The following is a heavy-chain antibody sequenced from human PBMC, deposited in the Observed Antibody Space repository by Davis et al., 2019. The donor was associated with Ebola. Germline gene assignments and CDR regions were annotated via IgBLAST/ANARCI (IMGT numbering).Heavy chain of an antibody. J-gene: IGHJ4*02. CDR2: IKQDGSEK. CDR3: ARVPLWFGELLSISLNYFDY. D-gene: IGHD3-10*01. V-gene: IGHV3-7*03. CDR1: GFTFSSYW. Sequence: GESLKISCAASGFTFSSYWMSWVRQAPGKGLEWVANIKQDGSEKYYVDSVKGRFTISRANAKNSLYLQMNSLRAEDTAVYYCARVPLWFGELLSISLNYFDYWGQGTLVTVSS.